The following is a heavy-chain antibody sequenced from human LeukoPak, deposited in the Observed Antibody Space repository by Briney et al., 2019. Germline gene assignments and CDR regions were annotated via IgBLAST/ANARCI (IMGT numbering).Heavy chain of an antibody. J-gene: IGHJ6*03. CDR1: GYSISSGYY. CDR2: IYHSGST. V-gene: IGHV4-38-2*02. CDR3: ASDNYYYYMDV. Sequence: KPSETLSLTCTVSGYSISSGYYWGWIRQPPGKGLEWIGSIYHSGSTYYNPSLKSRVTISVDTSKNQFSLKLSSVTAADTAVYYCASDNYYYYMDVWGKGTTVTVSS.